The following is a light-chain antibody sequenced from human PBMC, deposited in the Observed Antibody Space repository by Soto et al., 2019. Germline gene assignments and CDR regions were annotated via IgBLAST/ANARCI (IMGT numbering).Light chain of an antibody. Sequence: EIVRKQNPGTLSVSPRERATLSCRASQSVSSSYLAWYHQKPGQAPRLLIYGASSRATGIPDRFSGSGSGTDFTLTIRSLEPEDFAAYYCQQYGTSPGTVGRGTRVDI. CDR1: QSVSSSY. V-gene: IGKV3-20*01. CDR2: GAS. CDR3: QQYGTSPGT. J-gene: IGKJ1*01.